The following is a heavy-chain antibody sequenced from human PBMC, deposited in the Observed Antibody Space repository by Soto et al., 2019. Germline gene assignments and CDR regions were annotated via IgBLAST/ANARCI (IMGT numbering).Heavy chain of an antibody. CDR1: GFTFSSYG. Sequence: GGSLRLSCAASGFTFSSYGMHWVRQAPGKGLEWVAVIWYDGSNKYYADSVKGRFTISRDNSKNTLYLQMNSLRADDTAVYYCARDLAHYYYFWSGYFAYYYYGMDLWGQGTTVTVSS. CDR2: IWYDGSNK. CDR3: ARDLAHYYYFWSGYFAYYYYGMDL. V-gene: IGHV3-33*01. D-gene: IGHD3-3*01. J-gene: IGHJ6*02.